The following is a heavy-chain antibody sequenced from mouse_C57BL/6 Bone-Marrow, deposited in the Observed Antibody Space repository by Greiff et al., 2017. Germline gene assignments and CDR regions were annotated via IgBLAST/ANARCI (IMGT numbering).Heavy chain of an antibody. CDR2: ISAGGSYT. V-gene: IGHV5-4*01. J-gene: IGHJ4*01. CDR1: GFTFSSYA. D-gene: IGHD2-3*01. Sequence: EVMLVESGGGLVKPGGSLKLSCAASGFTFSSYAMSWVRQTPEKRLEWVATISAGGSYTYYPDNVKGRFTISRDNAKNNLYLQMSHLKSEDTAMYYCARDRWLLRHYYAMDYWGQGTSVTVSS. CDR3: ARDRWLLRHYYAMDY.